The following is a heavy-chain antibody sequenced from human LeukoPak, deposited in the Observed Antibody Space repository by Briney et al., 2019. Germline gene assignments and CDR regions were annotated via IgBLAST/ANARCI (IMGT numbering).Heavy chain of an antibody. J-gene: IGHJ6*02. CDR3: AKAEEPGIAVAGTGLKYYGLDV. CDR2: INWNSDYM. Sequence: GGSLRLSCAASGFTFDDYVMHWVRQAPGKGLEWVSGINWNSDYMGYADSVKARFIISRDNAKNSLFLQMNSLSTEDTAFYYCAKAEEPGIAVAGTGLKYYGLDVWGQGTTVIVSS. CDR1: GFTFDDYV. V-gene: IGHV3-9*01. D-gene: IGHD6-19*01.